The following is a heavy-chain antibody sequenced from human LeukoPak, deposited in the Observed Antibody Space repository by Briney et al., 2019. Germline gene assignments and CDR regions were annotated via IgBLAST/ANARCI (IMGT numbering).Heavy chain of an antibody. CDR3: ARAEGYGGELDS. J-gene: IGHJ4*02. V-gene: IGHV3-23*01. D-gene: IGHD4-23*01. CDR2: ISGSGGTT. CDR1: GFTFSSYA. Sequence: PPGGSLRLSCAASGFTFSSYAMSWVRQAPEKGLEWVSGISGSGGTTDYADAVKGRFTISRENSKNRLYLQMNSLRAEDTAVYYCARAEGYGGELDSWGQGTLVTVSS.